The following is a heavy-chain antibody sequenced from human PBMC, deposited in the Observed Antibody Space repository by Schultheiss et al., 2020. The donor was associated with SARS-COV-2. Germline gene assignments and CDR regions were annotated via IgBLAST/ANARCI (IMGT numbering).Heavy chain of an antibody. CDR3: AEGVGANRNLDY. CDR1: GYTFTSYG. V-gene: IGHV1-2*06. J-gene: IGHJ4*02. CDR2: INPNSGGT. D-gene: IGHD1-26*01. Sequence: ASVKVSCKASGYTFTSYGISWVRQAPGQGLEWMGRINPNSGGTNYAQKFQGRVTMTRDTSISTAYMELSRLRSDDTAVYYCAEGVGANRNLDYWGQGTLVTVSS.